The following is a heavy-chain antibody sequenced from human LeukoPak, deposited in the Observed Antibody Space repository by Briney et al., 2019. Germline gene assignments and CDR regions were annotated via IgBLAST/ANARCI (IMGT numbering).Heavy chain of an antibody. Sequence: PSETLSLTCTVSGGSISSYYWNWIRQPPGKGLEWIACIYYNGGTNFNPSLEGRVTISLDTPKNQISLKLNSVTAADTAVYYCASGDSSGYYQAPFDIWGQGTMVTVSS. V-gene: IGHV4-59*08. CDR3: ASGDSSGYYQAPFDI. D-gene: IGHD3-22*01. CDR2: IYYNGGT. J-gene: IGHJ3*02. CDR1: GGSISSYY.